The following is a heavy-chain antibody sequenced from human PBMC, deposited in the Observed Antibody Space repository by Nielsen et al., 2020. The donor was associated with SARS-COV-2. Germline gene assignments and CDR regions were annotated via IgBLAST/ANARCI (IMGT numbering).Heavy chain of an antibody. D-gene: IGHD6-19*01. Sequence: GESLKISCKGSGSSFTSYWIGWVRQMPGKGLEWMGRIDPSDSYTNYSPSFQGHVTISADKSISTAYLQWSSLKASDTAMYYCARHRGTIAVAGTDYYYGMDVWGQGTTVTVSS. CDR1: GSSFTSYW. J-gene: IGHJ6*02. CDR3: ARHRGTIAVAGTDYYYGMDV. V-gene: IGHV5-10-1*01. CDR2: IDPSDSYT.